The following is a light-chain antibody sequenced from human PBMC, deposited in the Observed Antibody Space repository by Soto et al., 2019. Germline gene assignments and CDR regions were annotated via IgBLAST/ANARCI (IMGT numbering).Light chain of an antibody. J-gene: IGLJ2*01. CDR1: SSDIGGYSY. CDR2: EVT. Sequence: QSALTQPASVSGSPGQSITISCTGTSSDIGGYSYVSWYQQHPGTAPKLMIYEVTNRPSGVSNRFSGSKSGNTASLTISGLQAEDEADYYCSSYTSSSTPVIFGGGTQLTVL. V-gene: IGLV2-14*01. CDR3: SSYTSSSTPVI.